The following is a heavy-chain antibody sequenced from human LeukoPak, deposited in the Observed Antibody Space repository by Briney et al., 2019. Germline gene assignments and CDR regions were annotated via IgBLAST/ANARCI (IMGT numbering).Heavy chain of an antibody. V-gene: IGHV1-46*01. D-gene: IGHD6-19*01. Sequence: ASVKVSCKASGGTFSSYAISWVRQAPGQGLEWMGIINPSGGSTSYAQKFQGRVTMTRDMSTSTVYMELSSLRSEDTAVYYCARAVAGLDYWGQGTLVTVSS. CDR2: INPSGGST. J-gene: IGHJ4*02. CDR3: ARAVAGLDY. CDR1: GGTFSSYA.